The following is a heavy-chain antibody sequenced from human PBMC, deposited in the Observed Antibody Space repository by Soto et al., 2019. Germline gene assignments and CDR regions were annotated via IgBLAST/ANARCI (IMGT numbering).Heavy chain of an antibody. Sequence: QITLKESGPTLVKPTQTLTLTCTISGFSPSSSGVGVGWIRQPPGKSLEWLALIYWDDVQRYSPSLETRLTITKDNFRSQVVLTMTNMDHVDTATYYCAHSRCSGGTCYLFDYWGQGTLVTVSS. D-gene: IGHD2-15*01. CDR1: GFSPSSSGVG. V-gene: IGHV2-5*02. J-gene: IGHJ4*02. CDR2: IYWDDVQ. CDR3: AHSRCSGGTCYLFDY.